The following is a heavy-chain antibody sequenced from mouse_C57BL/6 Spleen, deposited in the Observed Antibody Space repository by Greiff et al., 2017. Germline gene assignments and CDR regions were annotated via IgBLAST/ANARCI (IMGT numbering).Heavy chain of an antibody. J-gene: IGHJ2*01. CDR3: AVGLFDY. CDR1: GFTFSDYG. CDR2: ISSGSSTI. V-gene: IGHV5-17*01. Sequence: EVQLQESGGGLVKPGGSLKLSCAASGFTFSDYGMHWVRQAPEKGLEWVAYISSGSSTIYYAETVKGRFTSSRDNAKNTLFLQMTSLRSEDTAMYYCAVGLFDYWGQGTTLTVSS.